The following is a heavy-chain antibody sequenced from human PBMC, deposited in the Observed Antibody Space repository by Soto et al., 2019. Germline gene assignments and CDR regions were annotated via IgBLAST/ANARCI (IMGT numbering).Heavy chain of an antibody. CDR3: ARVTTMVRVPNYCGMDV. Sequence: ASVKVSCKASGYTFTSYAMHWVRQAPGQRLEWMGWSNAGNGNTKYSQEFQGRVTITTDTSTSTAYMELRSLRSDDTAVYYCARVTTMVRVPNYCGMDVWGQGTTVTVSS. D-gene: IGHD3-10*01. CDR1: GYTFTSYA. CDR2: SNAGNGNT. J-gene: IGHJ6*02. V-gene: IGHV1-3*02.